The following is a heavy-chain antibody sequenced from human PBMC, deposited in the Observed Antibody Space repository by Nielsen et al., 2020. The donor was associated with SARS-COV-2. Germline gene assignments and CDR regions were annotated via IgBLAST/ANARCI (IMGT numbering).Heavy chain of an antibody. CDR1: GFTFSSYA. D-gene: IGHD5-18*01. CDR2: ISYDGSNK. Sequence: GGSLRLSCTASGFTFSSYAMHWVRQAPGKGLEWVAVISYDGSNKYYADSVKGRFTISRDNSKSTLYLQLNSLRAEDTAVYYCTKWDTALTYWGQGTLVTVSS. V-gene: IGHV3-30-3*02. J-gene: IGHJ4*02. CDR3: TKWDTALTY.